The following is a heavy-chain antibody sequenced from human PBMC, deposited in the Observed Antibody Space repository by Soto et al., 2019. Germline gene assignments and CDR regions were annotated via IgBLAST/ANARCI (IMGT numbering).Heavy chain of an antibody. J-gene: IGHJ4*02. Sequence: QVQLVQSGAEVKKPGSSVKVSCKASGGTFSSYTISWVRQAPGQGLEWMGRIIPILGIANYAQKFQGRVTITADKPTNTAYIGRSSLRSEDTDGYYWGRGMATEWITHRDWGQGTLVTVSS. CDR3: GRGMATEWITHRD. CDR1: GGTFSSYT. V-gene: IGHV1-69*02. CDR2: IIPILGIA. D-gene: IGHD2-2*03.